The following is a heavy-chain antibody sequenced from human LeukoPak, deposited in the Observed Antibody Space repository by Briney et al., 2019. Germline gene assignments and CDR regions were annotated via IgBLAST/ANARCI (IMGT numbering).Heavy chain of an antibody. CDR3: ARGGSGSDAFDI. Sequence: PGGSLRLSCAASGFTVSSNYMSWVRQPPGKGLEWVSVIYAVGNTDYADSVKGRFTISRDNSKNTLYLQMNSLRAEDTAVYYCARGGSGSDAFDIWGQGTMVTVSS. V-gene: IGHV3-66*01. CDR1: GFTVSSNY. J-gene: IGHJ3*02. D-gene: IGHD6-19*01. CDR2: IYAVGNT.